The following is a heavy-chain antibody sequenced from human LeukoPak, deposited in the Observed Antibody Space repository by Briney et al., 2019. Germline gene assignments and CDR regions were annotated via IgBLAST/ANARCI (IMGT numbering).Heavy chain of an antibody. D-gene: IGHD6-19*01. V-gene: IGHV3-53*01. CDR2: IYSGGST. Sequence: GGSLRLSCAASGFTVSSNYMSWVRQAPGKGLEWVSVIYSGGSTYYADSVKGRFTISRDNSKNTLYLQMNSLRAEDTAVYYCARDLLAVAGSFDYWGQGTLVTASS. CDR1: GFTVSSNY. J-gene: IGHJ4*02. CDR3: ARDLLAVAGSFDY.